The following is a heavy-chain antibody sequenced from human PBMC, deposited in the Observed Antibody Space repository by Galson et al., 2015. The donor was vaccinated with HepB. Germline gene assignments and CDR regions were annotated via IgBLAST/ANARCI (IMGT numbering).Heavy chain of an antibody. CDR2: IYYSGST. D-gene: IGHD6-13*01. V-gene: IGHV4-59*01. Sequence: LSLTCTVSGGSISSYYWSWIRQPPGKGLEWIGYIYYSGSTNYNPSLKSRVTISVDTSKNQFSLKLSSVTAADTAVYYCASIAAAGHTPEGYYYGMDVWGQGTTVTVSS. J-gene: IGHJ6*02. CDR3: ASIAAAGHTPEGYYYGMDV. CDR1: GGSISSYY.